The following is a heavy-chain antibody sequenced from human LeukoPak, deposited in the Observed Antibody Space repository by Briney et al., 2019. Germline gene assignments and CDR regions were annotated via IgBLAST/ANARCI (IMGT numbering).Heavy chain of an antibody. Sequence: SETLSLTCTVSGGSIDTYYWSWIRQPPGKGLEWIGYIYYFGSTDYDPSLKSRVTISVDTTKNQFSLSLRSVTAADTAVYYCAKLGSPRAYWGQGILVRVSS. CDR3: AKLGSPRAY. J-gene: IGHJ4*02. CDR2: IYYFGST. D-gene: IGHD7-27*01. CDR1: GGSIDTYY. V-gene: IGHV4-59*01.